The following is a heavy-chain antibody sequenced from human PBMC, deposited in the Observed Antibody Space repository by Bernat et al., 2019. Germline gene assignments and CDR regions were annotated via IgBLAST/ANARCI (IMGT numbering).Heavy chain of an antibody. CDR2: ISSNSNYI. CDR3: ARDRHDYGDKAPDY. CDR1: GFTFSGYS. V-gene: IGHV3-21*01. Sequence: EVQLVESGGGLVKPGGSLRLSCAASGFTFSGYSMNWVRQAPGKGLEWVSSISSNSNYIYYADSVKGRFTISRDNAKNSLYLQMNSLRAEDTAVYYCARDRHDYGDKAPDYWGQGTLVTVSS. J-gene: IGHJ4*02. D-gene: IGHD4-17*01.